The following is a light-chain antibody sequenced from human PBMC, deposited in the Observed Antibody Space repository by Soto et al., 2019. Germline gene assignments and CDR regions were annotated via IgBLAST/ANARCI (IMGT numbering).Light chain of an antibody. CDR1: QSVSSY. J-gene: IGKJ5*01. CDR2: DAS. V-gene: IGKV3-11*01. CDR3: QQRSNWPLT. Sequence: EIVFTQSPATLSLSPGERATLSCRASQSVSSYLAWYQQKPGQAPRLLIYDASNRATGIPARFSGSGSGTDFTLPISSLEPEDFEVYYCQQRSNWPLTFGQGTRLEIK.